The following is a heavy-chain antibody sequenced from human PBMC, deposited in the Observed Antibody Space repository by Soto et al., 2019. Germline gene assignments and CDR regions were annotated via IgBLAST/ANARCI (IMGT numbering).Heavy chain of an antibody. D-gene: IGHD3-16*01. CDR2: IYYSGST. Sequence: SETLSLTCTVSGVSISGPHDYWAWIRQSPGRGLEWIASIYYSGSTYHNPSLKSRISISVDTSKNQFSLNLTSVTAADTAVYYCARHGLTAYMVYYFDFWGQGTLVTVSS. V-gene: IGHV4-39*01. CDR3: ARHGLTAYMVYYFDF. J-gene: IGHJ4*02. CDR1: GVSISGPHDY.